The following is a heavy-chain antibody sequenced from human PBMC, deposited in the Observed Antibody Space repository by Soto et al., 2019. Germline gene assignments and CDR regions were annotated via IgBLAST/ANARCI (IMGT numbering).Heavy chain of an antibody. CDR3: ASGKIEAAGLYYVDY. Sequence: QVQLVQSGAEVKKPGTSVKVSCKASGGTFSSYTISWVRQAPGQGLEWMGRIIPILGIANYAQKFQGRVTITADKSTSTAYMELSSLRSEDTAVYYCASGKIEAAGLYYVDYWGQGTLVTVSS. CDR2: IIPILGIA. V-gene: IGHV1-69*02. J-gene: IGHJ4*02. CDR1: GGTFSSYT. D-gene: IGHD6-13*01.